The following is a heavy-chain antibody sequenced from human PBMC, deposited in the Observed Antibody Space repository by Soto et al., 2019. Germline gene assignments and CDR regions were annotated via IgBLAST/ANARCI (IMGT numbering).Heavy chain of an antibody. J-gene: IGHJ6*02. CDR3: ARDPSVVVVAATPYYYYGMDV. D-gene: IGHD2-15*01. CDR2: IKQDGSEK. CDR1: GFTFSSYW. Sequence: GGSLRLSCAASGFTFSSYWMSWVRQAPGKGLEWVANIKQDGSEKYYVDSVKGRFTISRDNAKNSLYLQMNSLRAEDTAVYYCARDPSVVVVAATPYYYYGMDVWGQGTTVTVSS. V-gene: IGHV3-7*01.